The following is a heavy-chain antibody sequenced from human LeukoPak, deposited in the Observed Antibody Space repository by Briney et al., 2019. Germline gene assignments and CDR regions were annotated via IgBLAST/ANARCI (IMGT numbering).Heavy chain of an antibody. CDR3: ARGGYYYDSSGYNDY. V-gene: IGHV1-69*05. CDR2: IIPIFGTP. Sequence: SVKVSCKASGGTFSSYAISWVRQAPGQGLEWLGGIIPIFGTPSYAQKFQGRVTMTRDMSTSTVYMELSSLRSEDTAVYYCARGGYYYDSSGYNDYWGQGTLVTVSS. CDR1: GGTFSSYA. J-gene: IGHJ4*02. D-gene: IGHD3-22*01.